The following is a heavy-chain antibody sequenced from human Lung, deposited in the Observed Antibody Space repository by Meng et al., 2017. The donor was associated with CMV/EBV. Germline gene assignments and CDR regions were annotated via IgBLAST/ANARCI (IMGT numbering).Heavy chain of an antibody. CDR3: ARGGRGAAAGQDY. J-gene: IGHJ4*02. Sequence: SETLSLTCTVSGDSMNNYYWNWIRQPPGKGLEWIGYMYYSGSTNYNPSLKSRVTISVDTSKNQFSLILSSVTAADTAVYYCARGGRGAAAGQDYWGQGTLVTASS. CDR1: GDSMNNYY. D-gene: IGHD6-13*01. CDR2: MYYSGST. V-gene: IGHV4-59*01.